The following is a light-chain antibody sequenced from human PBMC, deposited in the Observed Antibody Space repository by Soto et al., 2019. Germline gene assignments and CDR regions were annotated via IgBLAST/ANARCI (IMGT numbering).Light chain of an antibody. J-gene: IGLJ1*01. CDR1: SSDVGGYNY. CDR3: SSYTSSSSYV. Sequence: QPASVSGSPGQSITISCTGTSSDVGGYNYVSWYQQHPGKAPKLMIYDVSNRPSGVSNRFSGSKSGNTASLTISGLQAEDEADYYCSSYTSSSSYVFGTGTKLTVL. V-gene: IGLV2-14*01. CDR2: DVS.